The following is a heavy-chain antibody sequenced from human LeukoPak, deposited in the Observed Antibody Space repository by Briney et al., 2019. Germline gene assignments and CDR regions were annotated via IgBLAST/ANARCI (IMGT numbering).Heavy chain of an antibody. CDR2: ISGSGGST. CDR3: AYLYGDYEEYY. CDR1: GFTFSSYA. D-gene: IGHD4-17*01. V-gene: IGHV3-23*01. Sequence: PGGSLRLSCAASGFTFSSYAMSWVRQAPGKGLEWVSAISGSGGSTYYADSVKGRFTIPRDNSKNTLYLQMNSLRAEDTAVYYCAYLYGDYEEYYWGQGTLVTVSS. J-gene: IGHJ4*02.